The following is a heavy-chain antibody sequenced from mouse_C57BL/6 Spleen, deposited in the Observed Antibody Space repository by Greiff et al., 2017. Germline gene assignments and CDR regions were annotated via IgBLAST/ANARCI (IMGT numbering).Heavy chain of an antibody. D-gene: IGHD1-1*01. CDR3: ARSPDYYCSSRYDAMDY. V-gene: IGHV1-22*01. CDR1: GYTFTDYN. CDR2: INPNNGGT. Sequence: EVQLQQSGPELVKPGASVKMSCKASGYTFTDYNMHWVKQSHGKSLEWIGYINPNNGGTRYNQKFKGKATLTVNKSSSTAYMELRSLTSEDSAVYYCARSPDYYCSSRYDAMDYWGQGTSVTVSS. J-gene: IGHJ4*01.